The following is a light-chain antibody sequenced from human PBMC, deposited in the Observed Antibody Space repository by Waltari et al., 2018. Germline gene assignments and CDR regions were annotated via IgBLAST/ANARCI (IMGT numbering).Light chain of an antibody. V-gene: IGLV2-14*01. J-gene: IGLJ2*01. Sequence: QSALTQPASVSGSPGQSITIPCTGTSSAIGGYNYVSWYQQHPGRAPRLIIYEITNRPSGVSDRFSGSKSGNTASLTISGLQAEDEADYFCSSYSKSTTPGIFGGGTKLTVL. CDR3: SSYSKSTTPGI. CDR2: EIT. CDR1: SSAIGGYNY.